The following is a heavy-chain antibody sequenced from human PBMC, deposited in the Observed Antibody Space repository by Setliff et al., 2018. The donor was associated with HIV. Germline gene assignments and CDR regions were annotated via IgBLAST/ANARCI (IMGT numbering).Heavy chain of an antibody. CDR3: ARATPGEHLVLHY. V-gene: IGHV1-69*13. D-gene: IGHD6-13*01. J-gene: IGHJ4*02. CDR1: GGTFRKDT. CDR2: IVPVFGPG. Sequence: ASVKVSCKASGGTFRKDTITWVRQASGQGLEWMGGIVPVFGPGNSAQKFQGRVTITADESTSTVYMEVSSLKSEDTAVYYCARATPGEHLVLHYWGQGTLVTVSS.